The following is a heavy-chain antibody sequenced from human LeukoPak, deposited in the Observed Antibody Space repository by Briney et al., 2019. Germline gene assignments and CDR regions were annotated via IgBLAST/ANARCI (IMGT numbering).Heavy chain of an antibody. D-gene: IGHD3-22*01. Sequence: GGSLRLSCAASGFTFSSYAMSWVRQAPGKGLEWVSAISGSGGSTYYADSVKGRFTISRENSKNMLSLQMNSLRAEDTAVYYCAKAGWGPGSGYSSNWGQGTLVTVSS. CDR1: GFTFSSYA. CDR3: AKAGWGPGSGYSSN. CDR2: ISGSGGST. V-gene: IGHV3-23*01. J-gene: IGHJ4*02.